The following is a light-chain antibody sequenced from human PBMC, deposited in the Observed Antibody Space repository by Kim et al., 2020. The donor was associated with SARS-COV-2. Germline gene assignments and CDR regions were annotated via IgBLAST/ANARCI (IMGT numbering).Light chain of an antibody. J-gene: IGKJ2*01. Sequence: SVSPGERATRSCRASQSVSSNLAWYQQKPGQAPRLLIYGAFTRATGIPARFSGSRSGTEFTLTINSLQSEDFAVYYCQQYKNWPYTFGQGTKLEI. CDR3: QQYKNWPYT. CDR1: QSVSSN. CDR2: GAF. V-gene: IGKV3-15*01.